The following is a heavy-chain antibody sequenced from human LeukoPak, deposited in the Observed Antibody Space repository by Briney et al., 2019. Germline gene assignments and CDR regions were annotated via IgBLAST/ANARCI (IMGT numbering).Heavy chain of an antibody. CDR2: ISSSTTYI. Sequence: GGSLRLSCAASGFTFSNYNTNWVRLAPGKGLEWVSSISSSTTYIYYADSVKGRFTISRDNAKNSLYLQMNSLRAEDTAVYYCAREGVTIFGVVITVHYYMDVWGKGTTVTVSS. V-gene: IGHV3-21*01. J-gene: IGHJ6*03. D-gene: IGHD3-3*01. CDR3: AREGVTIFGVVITVHYYMDV. CDR1: GFTFSNYN.